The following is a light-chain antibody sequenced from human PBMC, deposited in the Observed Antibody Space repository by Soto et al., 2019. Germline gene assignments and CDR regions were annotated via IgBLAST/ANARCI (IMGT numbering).Light chain of an antibody. CDR1: QSVSSN. V-gene: IGKV3D-15*01. CDR2: GAS. Sequence: EIGMTQSPATLSVSPGERATLSCRASQSVSSNLAWYHQKPGQAPRLLIYGASTRATGIPARFSGSGSGTEFTLTISSLQSEDFAVYYCQQYNDWPLTFGGGTKVEIK. CDR3: QQYNDWPLT. J-gene: IGKJ4*01.